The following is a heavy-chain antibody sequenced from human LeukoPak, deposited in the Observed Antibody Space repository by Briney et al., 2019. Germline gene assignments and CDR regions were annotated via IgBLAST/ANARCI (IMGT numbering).Heavy chain of an antibody. CDR3: ASAAVHLYYYYGMDV. Sequence: SVKVSCKASGGTFSSYAISWVRQAPGQGLEWMGGIIPIFGTANYAQKFQGRVTITADESTSTAYMELSSLRSEDTAVYYCASAAVHLYYYYGMDVWGQGTTVTVSS. CDR1: GGTFSSYA. D-gene: IGHD6-13*01. V-gene: IGHV1-69*01. CDR2: IIPIFGTA. J-gene: IGHJ6*02.